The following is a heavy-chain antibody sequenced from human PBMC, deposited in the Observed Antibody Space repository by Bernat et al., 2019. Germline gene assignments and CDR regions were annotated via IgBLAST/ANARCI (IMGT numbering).Heavy chain of an antibody. CDR2: ISSSSSYI. CDR1: GFTFSSYS. Sequence: EVQLVESGGGLVKPGGSLRLSCAASGFTFSSYSMNWVRQAPGKGLECVSSISSSSSYIYYADSVKGRFTISRDNAKNSLYLQMNSLSAEDTAVYYCARDRTDDDFDIWRQGTMVTVSS. CDR3: ARDRTDDDFDI. V-gene: IGHV3-21*01. J-gene: IGHJ3*02.